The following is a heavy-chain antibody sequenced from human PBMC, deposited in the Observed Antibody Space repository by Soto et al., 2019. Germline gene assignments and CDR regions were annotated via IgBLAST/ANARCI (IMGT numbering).Heavy chain of an antibody. J-gene: IGHJ6*02. CDR1: GFTFSSYG. CDR2: IWYDGSNK. D-gene: IGHD2-8*01. V-gene: IGHV3-33*01. CDR3: ARSTNYGVPPFIYYYGMDV. Sequence: GGSLRLSCAASGFTFSSYGMHWVRQAPGKGLEWVAVIWYDGSNKYYADSVKGRFTISRDNSKNTLYLQMNSLRAEDTAVYYCARSTNYGVPPFIYYYGMDVWGQGTTVTVSS.